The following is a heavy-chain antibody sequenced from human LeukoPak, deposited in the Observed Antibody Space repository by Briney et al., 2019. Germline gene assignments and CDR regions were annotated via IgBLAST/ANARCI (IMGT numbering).Heavy chain of an antibody. V-gene: IGHV1-8*01. D-gene: IGHD3-3*01. CDR2: MNPNSGNT. Sequence: GASVTVSCKASGYTFTSYDINWVRQAPGQGLEWMGWMNPNSGNTGYAQKFQGRVTMTRNTSISTAYMELSSLRSEDTAVYYCARSSTIFGVVIMNYWGQGTLVTVSS. CDR3: ARSSTIFGVVIMNY. J-gene: IGHJ4*02. CDR1: GYTFTSYD.